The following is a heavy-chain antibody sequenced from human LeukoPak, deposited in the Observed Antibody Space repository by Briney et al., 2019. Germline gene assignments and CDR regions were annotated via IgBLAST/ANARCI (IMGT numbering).Heavy chain of an antibody. D-gene: IGHD1-26*01. V-gene: IGHV4-38-2*02. CDR2: IYHSGST. CDR1: GYSISSGYY. J-gene: IGHJ5*02. CDR3: ASGTYYRGFDA. Sequence: PSETLSLTCTVSGYSISSGYYWGWIRQPPGKGLEWIGSIYHSGSTYYNPSLKSRVTISVDTSKNQFSLQLNSVTPEDTAVYYCASGTYYRGFDAWGQGTLVTVSS.